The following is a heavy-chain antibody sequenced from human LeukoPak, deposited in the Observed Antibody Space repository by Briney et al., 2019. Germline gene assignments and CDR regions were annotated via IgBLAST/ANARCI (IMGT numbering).Heavy chain of an antibody. Sequence: GGSLRLSCAASGFTFSSYAMHWVRQAPGKGLEWVAVISYDGSNKYYADSVKGRFTISRDNSKNTLYLQMNSLRAGDTAVYYCAPISSSSLGYWGQGTLVTVSS. CDR3: APISSSSLGY. V-gene: IGHV3-30*04. CDR1: GFTFSSYA. CDR2: ISYDGSNK. D-gene: IGHD6-6*01. J-gene: IGHJ4*02.